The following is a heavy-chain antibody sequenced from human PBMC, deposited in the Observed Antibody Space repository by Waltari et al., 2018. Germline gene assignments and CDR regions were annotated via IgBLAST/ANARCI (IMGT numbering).Heavy chain of an antibody. CDR2: ISSSTTT. V-gene: IGHV3-48*01. CDR1: GFTFSTYT. D-gene: IGHD5-12*01. Sequence: EVQLVESGGGLVQPGESLRLSCPASGFTFSTYTMNWVRQAPGKGLEWVSYISSSTTTYYADYVKGRFTISRDNAKNSLYLQMNSLRAEDTALYYCARGRDGYIQDVFDIWGQGTMVSVSS. J-gene: IGHJ3*02. CDR3: ARGRDGYIQDVFDI.